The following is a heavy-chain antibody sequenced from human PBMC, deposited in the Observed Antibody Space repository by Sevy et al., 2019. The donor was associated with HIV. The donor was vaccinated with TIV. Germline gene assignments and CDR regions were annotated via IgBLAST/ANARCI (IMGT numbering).Heavy chain of an antibody. CDR3: ARGGGRTDWGMDV. Sequence: SETLSLTCTVSGGSISSYYWSWIRQPPGKGLEWIGYISYSGCTNDNPSLRSRVTISIDTSKNQFSLRLSSVSAADTAVYYCARGGGRTDWGMDVWGPGTTVTVSS. CDR2: ISYSGCT. D-gene: IGHD1-1*01. V-gene: IGHV4-59*01. CDR1: GGSISSYY. J-gene: IGHJ6*02.